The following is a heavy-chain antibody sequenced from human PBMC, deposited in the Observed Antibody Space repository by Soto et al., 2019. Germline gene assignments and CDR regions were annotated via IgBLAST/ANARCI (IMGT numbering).Heavy chain of an antibody. Sequence: NPSETLSLTCTVSGGSVSNYYWSWIRQPPGKGLEWIGYIFHGGSTYYNPSLRSRVTISVDRSRTQFSLKMSSVTAADTAVYYCARGRVVVPAAVMFNCLDPWGQGALVTVSS. CDR2: IFHGGST. D-gene: IGHD2-2*01. CDR1: GGSVSNYY. V-gene: IGHV4-59*02. CDR3: ARGRVVVPAAVMFNCLDP. J-gene: IGHJ5*02.